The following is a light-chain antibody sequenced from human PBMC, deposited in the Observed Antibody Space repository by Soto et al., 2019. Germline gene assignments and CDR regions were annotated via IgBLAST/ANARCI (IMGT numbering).Light chain of an antibody. CDR1: QGISNF. J-gene: IGKJ1*01. V-gene: IGKV1-9*01. CDR3: QQLKSYPRT. CDR2: AAS. Sequence: DIQLTQSPSFLSASVGDRVTITCRASQGISNFLAWYQQKPGKPPNLLIYAASTLESGVPSRFSGSGSGTELTLTISSLQPEDFATYYCQQLKSYPRTFGQGTKVEIK.